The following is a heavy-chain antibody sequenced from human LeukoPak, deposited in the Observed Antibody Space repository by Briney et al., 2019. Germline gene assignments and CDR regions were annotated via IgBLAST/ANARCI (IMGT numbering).Heavy chain of an antibody. CDR2: INHSGST. J-gene: IGHJ5*02. CDR1: GGSFSGYY. D-gene: IGHD3-9*01. CDR3: ARDCAGTTWGYYDILTARANWFDP. V-gene: IGHV4-34*01. Sequence: SETLSLTCAVYGGSFSGYYWSWIRQPPGEGLEWIGEINHSGSTNYNPSIKSRVTISVDTSKNQFSLKLSSVTAADTAVYYCARDCAGTTWGYYDILTARANWFDPWGQGTLVTVSS.